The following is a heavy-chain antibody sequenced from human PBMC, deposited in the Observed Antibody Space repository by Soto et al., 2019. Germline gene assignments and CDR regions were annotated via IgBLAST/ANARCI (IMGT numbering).Heavy chain of an antibody. Sequence: GASVKVSCKASGYTFTSYYMHWVRQAPGQGLEWMGIINPSGGSTSYAQKFQGRVTMTRDTSTSTVYMELSSLRSEDTAVYYCATAEGYDILTGPPAYYYYGMDVWGQGTTVTVSS. V-gene: IGHV1-46*01. CDR2: INPSGGST. CDR3: ATAEGYDILTGPPAYYYYGMDV. D-gene: IGHD3-9*01. CDR1: GYTFTSYY. J-gene: IGHJ6*02.